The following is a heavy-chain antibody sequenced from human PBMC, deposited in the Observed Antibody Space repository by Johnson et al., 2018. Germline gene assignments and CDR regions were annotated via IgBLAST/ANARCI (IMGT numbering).Heavy chain of an antibody. CDR1: GFTFSSYG. CDR2: ISYDGSNK. J-gene: IGHJ6*03. CDR3: AKSSEYSSTSSMDV. D-gene: IGHD6-13*01. V-gene: IGHV3-30*18. Sequence: LSCAASGFTFSSYGMHWVRQAPGKGLEWGAVISYDGSNKYYADSVKGRFTISRDNSKNTLYLQMNSLRAEDTAVYYCAKSSEYSSTSSMDVWGKGTMVTVSS.